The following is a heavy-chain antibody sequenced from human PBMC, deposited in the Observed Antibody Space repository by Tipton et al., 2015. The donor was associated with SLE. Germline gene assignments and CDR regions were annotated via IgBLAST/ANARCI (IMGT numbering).Heavy chain of an antibody. CDR3: AKETPWVGVFDY. CDR1: GFTFSSYW. D-gene: IGHD1-26*01. J-gene: IGHJ4*02. V-gene: IGHV3-74*01. Sequence: SLRLSCAASGFTFSSYWMHWVRQAPGKGLVWVSRINNEGSSTNYADSVKGRFTISRDNAKNTLYLQMNSLRAEDTAVYYCAKETPWVGVFDYWGQGTLVTVSS. CDR2: INNEGSST.